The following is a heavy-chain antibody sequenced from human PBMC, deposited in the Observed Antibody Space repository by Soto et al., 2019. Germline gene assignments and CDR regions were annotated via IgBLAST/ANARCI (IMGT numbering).Heavy chain of an antibody. CDR1: GFPFDDYG. Sequence: EVQLVESGGSVVRPGGSLRLSCAVFGFPFDDYGMSWVRQAPGKGLEWVSGINRDGGSTSYADSVKGRFTISRDNGQDFLYLQMNSLRVEDTALYYCARAPGFYGDFFDYWGQGTLVTVSS. D-gene: IGHD4-17*01. V-gene: IGHV3-20*04. J-gene: IGHJ4*02. CDR2: INRDGGST. CDR3: ARAPGFYGDFFDY.